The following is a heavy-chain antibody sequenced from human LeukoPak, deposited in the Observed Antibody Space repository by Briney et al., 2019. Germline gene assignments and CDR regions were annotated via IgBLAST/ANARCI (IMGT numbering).Heavy chain of an antibody. V-gene: IGHV3-74*01. Sequence: PGGSLRLSCAASRFNVNNYWVHWVRQAPGKGLVWVSRINEDGRVTSYAGSVRGRFTISRDSVENTLHLQMNSLRAEDTAVYYCVKDFGGNSDYWGQGTLVTVSS. CDR2: INEDGRVT. CDR3: VKDFGGNSDY. J-gene: IGHJ4*02. CDR1: RFNVNNYW. D-gene: IGHD4-23*01.